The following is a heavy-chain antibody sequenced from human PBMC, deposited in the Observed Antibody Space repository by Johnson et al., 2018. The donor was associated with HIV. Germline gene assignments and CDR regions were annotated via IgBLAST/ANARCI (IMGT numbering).Heavy chain of an antibody. CDR1: GFTFDDYG. D-gene: IGHD5-18*01. V-gene: IGHV3-20*04. J-gene: IGHJ3*02. CDR2: INWNGGST. Sequence: VQLVESGGGVVRPGGSLRLSCAASGFTFDDYGMSWVRQAPGKGLEWVSGINWNGGSTGYADSVKGRFTISRDNAKNSLYLHMNNLRADDTAVYYCARLPSGYSRDSFNIWGQGTMVTVSS. CDR3: ARLPSGYSRDSFNI.